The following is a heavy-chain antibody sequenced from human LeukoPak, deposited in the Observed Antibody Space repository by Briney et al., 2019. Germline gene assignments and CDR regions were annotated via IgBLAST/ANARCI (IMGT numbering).Heavy chain of an antibody. V-gene: IGHV3-23*01. J-gene: IGHJ3*02. CDR3: AKTEQWLDDAFDI. CDR2: ISGSGGST. D-gene: IGHD6-19*01. Sequence: QTGGSLRLSCAASGFTFSSYAMSWVRQAPGKGLEWVSAISGSGGSTYYADSVKGGFTISRDNSKNTLYLQMNSLRAEDTAVYYCAKTEQWLDDAFDIWGQGTMVTVSS. CDR1: GFTFSSYA.